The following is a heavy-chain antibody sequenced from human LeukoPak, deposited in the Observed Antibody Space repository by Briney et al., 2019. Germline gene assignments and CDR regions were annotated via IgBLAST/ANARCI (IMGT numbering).Heavy chain of an antibody. CDR2: INHSGST. Sequence: SETLSLTCTVSGGSISSYYWSWIRQPPGKGLEWIGEINHSGSTNYNPSLKSRVTISVDTSKNQFSLKLSSVTAADTAVYYCARAGRYDFWSGYQAAYYYYGMDVWGQGTTVTVSS. V-gene: IGHV4-34*01. D-gene: IGHD3-3*01. CDR3: ARAGRYDFWSGYQAAYYYYGMDV. CDR1: GGSISSYY. J-gene: IGHJ6*02.